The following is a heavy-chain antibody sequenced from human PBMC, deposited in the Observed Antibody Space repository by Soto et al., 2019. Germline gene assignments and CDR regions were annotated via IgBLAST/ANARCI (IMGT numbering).Heavy chain of an antibody. CDR1: GFTFTTYA. CDR2: ISGSAGST. Sequence: EVQLLESGGGLVQPGGSLRLSCAASGFTFTTYAMSWVRQAPGKGLEWVSAISGSAGSTYYADSVKGRFTISRDNSKNTLYLQMNSLRAEDTAVYYCAKNWDTTVSSSSHRGQGTLVSVSS. V-gene: IGHV3-23*01. CDR3: AKNWDTTVSSSSH. D-gene: IGHD6-6*01. J-gene: IGHJ4*02.